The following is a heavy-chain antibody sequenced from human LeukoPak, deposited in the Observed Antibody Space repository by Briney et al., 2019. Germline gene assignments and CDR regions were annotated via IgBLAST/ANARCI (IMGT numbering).Heavy chain of an antibody. D-gene: IGHD2-2*01. CDR2: INPNSGGT. Sequence: ASVKVSCKASGYTFTGYYMHWVRQAPGQGLEWMGWINPNSGGTNYAQKFQGRVTMTRDTSISTAYTELSRLRSDDTAVYYCARGGRWYCSSTSCSPNYYYYMDVWGKGTTVTISS. J-gene: IGHJ6*03. CDR1: GYTFTGYY. V-gene: IGHV1-2*02. CDR3: ARGGRWYCSSTSCSPNYYYYMDV.